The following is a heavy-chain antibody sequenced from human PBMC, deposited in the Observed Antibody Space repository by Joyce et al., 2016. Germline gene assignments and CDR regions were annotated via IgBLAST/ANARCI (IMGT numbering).Heavy chain of an antibody. J-gene: IGHJ4*02. CDR1: GDSIGTYY. Sequence: QVQLQESGPGLVKPSETLSLTCTVSGDSIGTYYWNWIRQPPGKGLECIGYIFYTGSTNYNPSLKSRVTMSVDMSKNQFSLNLNSVTAADTAVYYCARVGSSWSFGYWGQGTLVTVSS. CDR2: IFYTGST. V-gene: IGHV4-59*01. D-gene: IGHD6-13*01. CDR3: ARVGSSWSFGY.